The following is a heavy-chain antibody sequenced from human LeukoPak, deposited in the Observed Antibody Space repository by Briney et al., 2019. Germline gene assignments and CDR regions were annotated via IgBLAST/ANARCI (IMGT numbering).Heavy chain of an antibody. CDR3: ARAFGSYYEMDDY. CDR1: GFTFSSYA. CDR2: ISYDGSNK. D-gene: IGHD1-26*01. J-gene: IGHJ4*02. Sequence: GRSLRLSCAASGFTFSSYAMHWVHQAPGKGLEWVAVISYDGSNKYYADSVKGRFTISRDNSKNTLYLQMNSLRAEDTAVYYCARAFGSYYEMDDYWGQGTLVTVSS. V-gene: IGHV3-30*04.